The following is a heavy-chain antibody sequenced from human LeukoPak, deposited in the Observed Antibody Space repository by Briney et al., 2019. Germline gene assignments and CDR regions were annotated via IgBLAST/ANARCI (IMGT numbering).Heavy chain of an antibody. J-gene: IGHJ6*04. CDR2: INHSGST. CDR3: ARDSYYYYGMDV. Sequence: GSLRLSCAASGFTFSSYAMSWIRQPPGKGLEWIGEINHSGSTNYNPSLKSRVTISVDTSKNQFSLKLSSVTAADTAVYYCARDSYYYYGMDVWGKGTTVTVSS. V-gene: IGHV4-34*01. CDR1: GFTFSSYA.